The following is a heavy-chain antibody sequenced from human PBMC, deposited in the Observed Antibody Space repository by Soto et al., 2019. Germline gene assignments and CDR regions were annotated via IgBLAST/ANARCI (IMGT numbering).Heavy chain of an antibody. CDR1: GFTFSSYA. D-gene: IGHD4-17*01. V-gene: IGHV3-23*01. Sequence: EVQLLESGGGLVQPGGSLRLSCAASGFTFSSYAMTWVRQAPGKGLEWVSAISGSGTKRYYADSVKGRFTISRDSSKNTLYLQMNSLRAEDTAVYYFAKDRVDYGDYRGLEYWGQGTLVTVSS. J-gene: IGHJ4*02. CDR3: AKDRVDYGDYRGLEY. CDR2: ISGSGTKR.